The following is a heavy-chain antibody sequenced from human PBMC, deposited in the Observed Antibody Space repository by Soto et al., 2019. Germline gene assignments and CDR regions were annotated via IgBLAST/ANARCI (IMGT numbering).Heavy chain of an antibody. J-gene: IGHJ6*02. CDR3: ARGVGASYAGLEV. D-gene: IGHD1-26*01. CDR1: DDSISSGAYC. V-gene: IGHV4-30-2*01. Sequence: QLQLQESGSGLLKPSPTLALTCGVSDDSISSGAYCWSWSRQPPGKGLEWIGHIDHSGTTSDNTALNSRVTISRERSKSQLSLKLRSLTAAVTAGYYCARGVGASYAGLEVWGRGTTVTLSS. CDR2: IDHSGTT.